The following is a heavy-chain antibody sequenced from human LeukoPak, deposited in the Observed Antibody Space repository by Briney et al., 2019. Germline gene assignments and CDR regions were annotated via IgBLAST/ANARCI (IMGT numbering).Heavy chain of an antibody. J-gene: IGHJ4*02. D-gene: IGHD5-18*01. CDR1: GFTFSSYA. Sequence: GGSLRLSCAASGFTFSSYAMSWVRQAPGKGLEWVSAISGSGGSTYYADSVKGRFTISRDNSKNTLYLQMNSLRVEDTAVYYCASQGDSYGYFDYWGQGTLVTVSS. V-gene: IGHV3-23*01. CDR3: ASQGDSYGYFDY. CDR2: ISGSGGST.